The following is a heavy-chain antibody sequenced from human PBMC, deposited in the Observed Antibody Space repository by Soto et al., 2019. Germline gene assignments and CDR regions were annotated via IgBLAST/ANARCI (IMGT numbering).Heavy chain of an antibody. Sequence: QVQPVESGGGVVQPGRSLRLSCAASGFTFSSYAMHWVRQAPGKGLEWVAVISYDGSNKYYADSVKGRFTISRDNSKNTLYLQMNSLRAEDTAVYYCARDQDTAMVLFVYWGQGTLVTVSS. CDR1: GFTFSSYA. CDR2: ISYDGSNK. D-gene: IGHD5-18*01. V-gene: IGHV3-30-3*01. CDR3: ARDQDTAMVLFVY. J-gene: IGHJ4*02.